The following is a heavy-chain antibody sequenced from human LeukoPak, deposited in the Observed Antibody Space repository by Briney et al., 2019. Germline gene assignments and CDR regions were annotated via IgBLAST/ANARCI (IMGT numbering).Heavy chain of an antibody. J-gene: IGHJ4*02. D-gene: IGHD3-22*01. CDR3: ARHASRALSGFPFDY. V-gene: IGHV4-34*01. CDR2: INHSGST. CDR1: GGSFSGYY. Sequence: SETLSLTCAVYGGSFSGYYWSWIRQPPGKGLEWIGEINHSGSTNYNPSLKSRVTMSVDTSKNQFSLKLSSVTAADTAVYYCARHASRALSGFPFDYWGQGTLVTVSS.